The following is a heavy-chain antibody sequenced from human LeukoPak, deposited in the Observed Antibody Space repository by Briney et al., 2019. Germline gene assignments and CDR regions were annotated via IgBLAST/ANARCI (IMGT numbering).Heavy chain of an antibody. V-gene: IGHV3-30*03. CDR3: ASCNAKTSLTNFDY. J-gene: IGHJ4*02. CDR2: ISYDGSKQ. D-gene: IGHD2/OR15-2a*01. CDR1: GFTFSSHD. Sequence: GESLRLSCAASGFTFSSHDMHWVRQAPGKGVEWVAAISYDGSKQLYADSVKGRFTISRDNSKNTLNLQMNSLRDEDTAVYYCASCNAKTSLTNFDYWGQGTLVTVSS.